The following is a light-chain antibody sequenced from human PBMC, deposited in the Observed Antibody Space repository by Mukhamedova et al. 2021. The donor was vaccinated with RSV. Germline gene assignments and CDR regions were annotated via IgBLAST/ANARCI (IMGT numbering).Light chain of an antibody. CDR1: QSINNF. V-gene: IGKV1-5*03. CDR3: QQYSSYAS. J-gene: IGKJ2*03. Sequence: VTITCRASQSINNFLAWYQQKPGKAPKLLISKTSTLESGVPSRFSGSGSGTEFTLTINSLQAEDFATYHCQQYSSYASFGQGTK. CDR2: KTS.